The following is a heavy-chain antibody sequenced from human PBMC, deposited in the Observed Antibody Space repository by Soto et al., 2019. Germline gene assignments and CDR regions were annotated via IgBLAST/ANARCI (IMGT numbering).Heavy chain of an antibody. V-gene: IGHV4-39*01. J-gene: IGHJ6*02. CDR3: ARRGFWSGYSYYYYGMNX. Sequence: PSDTLSLTFTVSGGSISSISYYWGWIRQPPGKGLELIGSIYYSGSTYYNPSLKSRVTISVDTSKNQFSLKLSSVTAADTALYYCARRGFWSGYSYYYYGMNXWGQGTPVTVS. CDR1: GGSISSISYY. CDR2: IYYSGST. D-gene: IGHD3-3*01.